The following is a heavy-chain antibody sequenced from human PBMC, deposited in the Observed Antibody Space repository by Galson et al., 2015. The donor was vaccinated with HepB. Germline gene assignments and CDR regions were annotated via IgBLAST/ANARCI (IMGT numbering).Heavy chain of an antibody. CDR3: TTERRINNGWYPY. CDR2: IKRKSDGGII. J-gene: IGHJ4*02. V-gene: IGHV3-15*01. D-gene: IGHD6-19*01. Sequence: SLRLSCAASEIALSNAWLTWVRQAPGKGLEWVGRIKRKSDGGIIDYAAPVKGRFTIPRDDSENKLFLQMNSLKTEDTGVYYCTTERRINNGWYPYWGQGALVTV. CDR1: EIALSNAW.